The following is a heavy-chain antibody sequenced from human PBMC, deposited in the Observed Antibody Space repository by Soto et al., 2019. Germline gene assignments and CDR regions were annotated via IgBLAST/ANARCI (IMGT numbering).Heavy chain of an antibody. V-gene: IGHV5-51*01. CDR3: ARMLFTMVRGAYYYMDV. J-gene: IGHJ6*03. CDR2: IYPGDSDT. Sequence: PGESLTISCKGSGYSFTSYWIGWVRQMPGKGLEWMGIIYPGDSDTRYSPSFQGQVTISADKSISTAYLQWSSLKASDTAMYYCARMLFTMVRGAYYYMDVWGKGTTVTVSS. CDR1: GYSFTSYW. D-gene: IGHD3-10*01.